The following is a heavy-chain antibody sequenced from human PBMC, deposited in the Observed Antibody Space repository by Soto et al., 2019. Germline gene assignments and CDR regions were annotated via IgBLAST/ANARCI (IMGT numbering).Heavy chain of an antibody. Sequence: QVQLQESGPGLVKPSETLSLTCTVSGGSISSYYLSCIRQPPGKGLEWIGNIYYSGSTNYNPSLKSRVPISVDTAKNQFSLKLISVTAADTAVYYCARSVDTAMAYWGQGTLVTVSS. V-gene: IGHV4-59*01. CDR1: GGSISSYY. CDR3: ARSVDTAMAY. J-gene: IGHJ4*02. D-gene: IGHD5-18*01. CDR2: IYYSGST.